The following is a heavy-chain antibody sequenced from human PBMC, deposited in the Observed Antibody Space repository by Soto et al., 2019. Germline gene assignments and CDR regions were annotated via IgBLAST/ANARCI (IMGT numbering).Heavy chain of an antibody. CDR2: TYYRSKWYN. Sequence: LPTVSRSCAICGGSVCSYSGAWYWYRQSPSRGLEWLGRTYYRSKWYNDYAVSVKSRITINPDTSKNQFSLQLNSVTPEDTAVYYCARDLYSGYDYPGMDVWGQGTTVTVSS. D-gene: IGHD5-12*01. CDR1: GGSVCSYSGA. V-gene: IGHV6-1*01. CDR3: ARDLYSGYDYPGMDV. J-gene: IGHJ6*02.